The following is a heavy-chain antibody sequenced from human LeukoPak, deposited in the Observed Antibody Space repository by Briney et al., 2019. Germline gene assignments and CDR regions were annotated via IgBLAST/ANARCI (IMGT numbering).Heavy chain of an antibody. D-gene: IGHD7-27*01. CDR2: IYYSGST. CDR1: GGSISSGGSR. V-gene: IGHV4-31*03. J-gene: IGHJ4*02. CDR3: ARDWGTYFDY. Sequence: PSETLSLTCNVSGGSISSGGSRWSWIRQHPGKGLEWIGYIYYSGSTYYNPSLESRLTTSVDTSKNQFSLHLTSVTAADTAVYYCARDWGTYFDYWGQGTLVTVSS.